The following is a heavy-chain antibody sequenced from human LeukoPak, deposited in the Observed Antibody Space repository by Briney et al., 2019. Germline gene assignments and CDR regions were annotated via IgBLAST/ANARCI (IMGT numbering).Heavy chain of an antibody. Sequence: PGGSLRLSCAASGFTFSSYSMNWVRQAPGKGLEWVSSISSSSSYIYYADSVKGRFTISRDNAKNSLYLQMNSLGAEDTAVYYCARGYYDFWSGYFGGYFDYWGQGTLVTVSS. CDR1: GFTFSSYS. J-gene: IGHJ4*02. CDR2: ISSSSSYI. CDR3: ARGYYDFWSGYFGGYFDY. D-gene: IGHD3-3*01. V-gene: IGHV3-21*01.